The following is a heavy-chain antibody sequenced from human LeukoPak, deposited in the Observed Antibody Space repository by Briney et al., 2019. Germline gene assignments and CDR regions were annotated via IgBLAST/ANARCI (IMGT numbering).Heavy chain of an antibody. D-gene: IGHD3-22*01. V-gene: IGHV1-8*01. Sequence: ASVKVSCKASGYTFTSYDINWVRQATGQGLEWMGWMNTNSGNTGYAQKFQGRVSMTRDTSISTAYMELSSLRSEDTAVYYCARAATYYYDSSGYANWFDPWGQGTLVTVSS. J-gene: IGHJ5*02. CDR2: MNTNSGNT. CDR3: ARAATYYYDSSGYANWFDP. CDR1: GYTFTSYD.